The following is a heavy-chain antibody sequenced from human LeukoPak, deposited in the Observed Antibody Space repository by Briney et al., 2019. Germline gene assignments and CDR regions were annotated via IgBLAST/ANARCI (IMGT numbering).Heavy chain of an antibody. CDR1: GFTFSSYA. CDR3: ARDREGCSSTSCYNFDY. V-gene: IGHV3-64*01. Sequence: GGSLRLSCAASGFTFSSYAMHWVRQAPRKGLEYVSAISSNGGSTYYANSVKGRFTIPRDNSKNTLYLQMGSLRAEDMAVYYCARDREGCSSTSCYNFDYWGQGTLVTVSP. D-gene: IGHD2-2*02. J-gene: IGHJ4*02. CDR2: ISSNGGST.